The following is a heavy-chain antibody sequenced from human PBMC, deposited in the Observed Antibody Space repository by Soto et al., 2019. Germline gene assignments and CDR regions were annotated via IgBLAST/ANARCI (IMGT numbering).Heavy chain of an antibody. Sequence: QVQLQESGPGLVKPSETLSLTCTVSGGSISSYYWSWIRQPPGKGLEWIGYIYYSGSTNYNPSLKSRVTRSVDTSRNQFSLKLSSVTAADTAVYFCAGARGYTYGDPIDYWGQGTLVTVSS. D-gene: IGHD5-18*01. CDR3: AGARGYTYGDPIDY. J-gene: IGHJ4*02. V-gene: IGHV4-59*01. CDR2: IYYSGST. CDR1: GGSISSYY.